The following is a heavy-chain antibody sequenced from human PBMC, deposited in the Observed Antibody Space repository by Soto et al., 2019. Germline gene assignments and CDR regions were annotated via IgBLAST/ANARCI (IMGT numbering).Heavy chain of an antibody. Sequence: ASVKVSFKASGYTFTSYYMHWVRQAPGQGLEWMGIINPSGGSTSYAQKFQGRVTMTRDTSTSTVYMELSSLRSEDTAVYYCAREVAVAGFDYWGQGTLVTVSS. CDR3: AREVAVAGFDY. J-gene: IGHJ4*02. D-gene: IGHD6-19*01. V-gene: IGHV1-46*01. CDR2: INPSGGST. CDR1: GYTFTSYY.